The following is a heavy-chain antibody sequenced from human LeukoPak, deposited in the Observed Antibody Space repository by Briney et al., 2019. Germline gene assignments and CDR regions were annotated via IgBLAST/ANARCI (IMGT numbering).Heavy chain of an antibody. Sequence: GGSLRLSCAASGFTSSNFWMSWVRQAPGKGLEWVANIKQDGSEKYYVDSVKGRFTISRDNAKNSLYLQMNSLRAEDTAVYYCARSGGALDPYVWGSYRQGHYFECWGQGTLVTVSS. D-gene: IGHD3-16*02. CDR3: ARSGGALDPYVWGSYRQGHYFEC. CDR2: IKQDGSEK. V-gene: IGHV3-7*01. CDR1: GFTSSNFW. J-gene: IGHJ4*02.